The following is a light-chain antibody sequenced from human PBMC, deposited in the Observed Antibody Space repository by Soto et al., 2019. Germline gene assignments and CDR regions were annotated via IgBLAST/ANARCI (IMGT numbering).Light chain of an antibody. J-gene: IGKJ2*01. CDR1: QSVASN. CDR3: QQYHNWPPQYT. CDR2: GAT. V-gene: IGKV3-15*01. Sequence: EIVMTQSPASLSVSPGDGATLSCRASQSVASNVAWYQQKPGQGPRLLIHGATTRAVGVPARFSGSGSGTDFTLTINGLQSEDFAVYDCQQYHNWPPQYTFGQGTKLQI.